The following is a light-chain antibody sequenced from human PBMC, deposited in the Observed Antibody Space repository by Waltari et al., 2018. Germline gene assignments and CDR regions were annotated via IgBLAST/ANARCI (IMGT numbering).Light chain of an antibody. V-gene: IGKV4-1*01. Sequence: DIVMTQSPDSLAVSLGERATINCKSSQSILYSSNSKNYLAWYQHKQGQPPKLLIYWASTRESGVPGRFSGSGSGTDFTLTISSLQAEDVAIYYCQQYYSIPYTFGQGTKLEIK. CDR3: QQYYSIPYT. CDR1: QSILYSSNSKNY. CDR2: WAS. J-gene: IGKJ2*01.